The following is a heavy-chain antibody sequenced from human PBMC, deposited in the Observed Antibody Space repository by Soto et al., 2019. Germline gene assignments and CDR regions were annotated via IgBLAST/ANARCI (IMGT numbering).Heavy chain of an antibody. D-gene: IGHD3-16*01. J-gene: IGHJ6*02. Sequence: QVQLVESGGXXVQPGASLRLSCEASGFAFSSYAMHWVRQAPGKGLEWVGVISYGGNYIYYADSVKGRFTISRDNSKNTLYVQVNSLRPEDTAVYYCAKGILSATIGPYAMDVWGQGTTVTVSS. V-gene: IGHV3-30*18. CDR2: ISYGGNYI. CDR1: GFAFSSYA. CDR3: AKGILSATIGPYAMDV.